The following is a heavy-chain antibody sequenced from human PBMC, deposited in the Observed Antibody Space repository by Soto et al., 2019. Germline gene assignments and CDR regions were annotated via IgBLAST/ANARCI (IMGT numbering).Heavy chain of an antibody. CDR1: GFTFSGYA. CDR2: ITGSGSST. V-gene: IGHV3-23*01. CDR3: AKIHSSGYFECVDS. J-gene: IGHJ4*02. Sequence: GGSLRLSCAASGFTFSGYAMSWVRQRPGKGLEWVSVITGSGSSTKYAVSVKGRFTISRDNSKNTLYLQMNSLGVEDTAVYYCAKIHSSGYFECVDSWGQGTLVTVS. D-gene: IGHD3-22*01.